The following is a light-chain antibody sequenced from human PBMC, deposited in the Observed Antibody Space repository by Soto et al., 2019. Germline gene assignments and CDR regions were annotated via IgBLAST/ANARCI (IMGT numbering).Light chain of an antibody. CDR2: GAS. CDR3: QQYGSSPRT. V-gene: IGKV3-20*01. CDR1: QSVSSSY. J-gene: IGKJ1*01. Sequence: EIVLTQSPGTLSLSPGERATLSCRASQSVSSSYLAWYQQKPGQAPRLLIYGASSRATGIPDRFCGSGSGTDFTLTISRLEPEDFAVSYCQQYGSSPRTFGQGTKVAIK.